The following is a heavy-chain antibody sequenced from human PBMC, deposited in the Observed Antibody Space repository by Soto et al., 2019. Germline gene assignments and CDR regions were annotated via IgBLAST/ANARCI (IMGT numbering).Heavy chain of an antibody. J-gene: IGHJ6*02. CDR2: INHSGST. CDR3: ARASEYSSSYYYGMDV. CDR1: GDSIRSEY. V-gene: IGHV4-34*01. Sequence: SETLSLTCTVSGDSIRSEYWSWIRQPPGKGLEWIGEINHSGSTNYNPSLKSRVTISVDTSKNQFSLKLSSVTAADTAVYYCARASEYSSSYYYGMDVWGQGTTVTVSS. D-gene: IGHD6-13*01.